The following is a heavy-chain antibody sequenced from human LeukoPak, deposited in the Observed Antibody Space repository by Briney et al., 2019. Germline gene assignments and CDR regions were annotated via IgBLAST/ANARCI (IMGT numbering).Heavy chain of an antibody. D-gene: IGHD2-21*01. Sequence: GGSLRLSCVASGFNFSTYSINWINEAPGKGLEWISYITSDSSAMSYADSVKGRFTISRDNAKNSLYLHMNSLSDEDTAMYFCVRDPLWAFDIWGQGTMVTVSS. CDR1: GFNFSTYS. J-gene: IGHJ3*02. CDR2: ITSDSSAM. V-gene: IGHV3-48*02. CDR3: VRDPLWAFDI.